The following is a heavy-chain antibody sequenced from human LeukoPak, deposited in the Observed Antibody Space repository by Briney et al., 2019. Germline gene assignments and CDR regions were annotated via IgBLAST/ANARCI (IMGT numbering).Heavy chain of an antibody. J-gene: IGHJ6*02. Sequence: GGSLRLSCSASGFTFSSYAMHWVRQAPGKGLEWVSSISGGDATYYADSVKGRFAISRDNSKNTLYLHMNSLRGDDTAVYYCAKDSAAAGGSWNYYYGMDVWGQGTTVTVSS. CDR3: AKDSAAAGGSWNYYYGMDV. V-gene: IGHV3-23*01. CDR1: GFTFSSYA. D-gene: IGHD6-13*01. CDR2: ISGGDAT.